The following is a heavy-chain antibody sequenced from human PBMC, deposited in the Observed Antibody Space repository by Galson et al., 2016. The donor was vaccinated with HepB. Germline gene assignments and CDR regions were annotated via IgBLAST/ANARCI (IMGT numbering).Heavy chain of an antibody. CDR2: IKSKTDGGTK. CDR1: GFVFNTAW. D-gene: IGHD3-10*01. Sequence: SLRLSCAASGFVFNTAWMSWVRQAPGKGLEWVGRIKSKTDGGTKDYTVPVRGRFTISRDDSEKTVYLHMNMLETEDTAVYYWTTLSGWHFDSWGQGTLVTVSS. V-gene: IGHV3-15*01. J-gene: IGHJ4*02. CDR3: TTLSGWHFDS.